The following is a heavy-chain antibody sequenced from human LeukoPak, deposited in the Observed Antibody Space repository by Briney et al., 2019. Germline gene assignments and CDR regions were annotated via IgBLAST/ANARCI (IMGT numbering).Heavy chain of an antibody. CDR2: ISYDGSNK. V-gene: IGHV3-30*18. J-gene: IGHJ2*01. Sequence: PGGSLRLSCAASGFTFRSYAMHWVRQAPGEGLEWVAVISYDGSNKYYADSVKGRFTISRDNSKNTLYLQMNSLRAEDTAVYYCAKDGRRNYYGSGSYLWYFDLWGRGTLVTVSS. D-gene: IGHD3-10*01. CDR1: GFTFRSYA. CDR3: AKDGRRNYYGSGSYLWYFDL.